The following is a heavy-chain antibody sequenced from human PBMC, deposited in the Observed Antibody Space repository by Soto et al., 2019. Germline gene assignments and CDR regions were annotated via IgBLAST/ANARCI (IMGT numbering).Heavy chain of an antibody. CDR3: ARDRSSSSWYGLSYFDY. D-gene: IGHD6-13*01. V-gene: IGHV1-18*01. J-gene: IGHJ4*02. CDR2: ISAYNGNT. CDR1: GYTFTSYG. Sequence: ASVKVSCKASGYTFTSYGISWVRQAPGQGLEWMGWISAYNGNTNYAQKLQGRVTMTTDTSTSTAYMELRSLRSDDTAVYYCARDRSSSSWYGLSYFDYWGQGTLVTVSS.